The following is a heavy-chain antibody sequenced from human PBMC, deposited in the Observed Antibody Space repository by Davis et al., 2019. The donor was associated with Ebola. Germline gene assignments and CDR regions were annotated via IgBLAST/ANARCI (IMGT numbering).Heavy chain of an antibody. J-gene: IGHJ4*02. Sequence: PGGSLRLSCAASGFTFSSYGMHWVRQAPGKGLEWVAVIWYDGSNKYYADSVKGRFTISRDNSKNTLYLQMNSLRAEDTAVYYCAKFAQSSGYYFGLLHFDYWGQGTLVTVSS. CDR2: IWYDGSNK. V-gene: IGHV3-33*06. CDR1: GFTFSSYG. CDR3: AKFAQSSGYYFGLLHFDY. D-gene: IGHD3-22*01.